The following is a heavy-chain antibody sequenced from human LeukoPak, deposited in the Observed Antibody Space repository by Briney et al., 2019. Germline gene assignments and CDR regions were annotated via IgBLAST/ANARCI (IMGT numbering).Heavy chain of an antibody. CDR1: GGSISSGDYY. J-gene: IGHJ4*02. D-gene: IGHD2-8*01. CDR3: ARGPVSHDFDY. CDR2: IYYSGST. V-gene: IGHV4-30-4*01. Sequence: PSETLSLTCTVSGGSISSGDYYWSWIRQPPGKGLEWIGYIYYSGSTYYNPSLKSRVTISVNTSKNQFSLKLSSVTAADTAVYYCARGPVSHDFDYWGQGTLVTVSS.